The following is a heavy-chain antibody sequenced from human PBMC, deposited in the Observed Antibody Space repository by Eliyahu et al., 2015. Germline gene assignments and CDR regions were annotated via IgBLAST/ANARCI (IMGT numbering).Heavy chain of an antibody. D-gene: IGHD5-18*01. CDR2: IFYTGET. Sequence: QVQLQESVPGLVKPSETLSLTCTVSXXXXNNYYWTWIRQPPGKGLEWIGHIFYTGETNYNPSLKSRVTISIDTSKKQFSLNLSSVTAADTAIYYCATDSGYNYGRIYFDYWGRGALVTVSS. CDR3: ATDSGYNYGRIYFDY. V-gene: IGHV4-59*01. J-gene: IGHJ4*02. CDR1: XXXXNNYY.